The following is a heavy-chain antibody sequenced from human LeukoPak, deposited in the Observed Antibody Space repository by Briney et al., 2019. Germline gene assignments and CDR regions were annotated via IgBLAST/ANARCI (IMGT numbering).Heavy chain of an antibody. D-gene: IGHD4-11*01. CDR2: IYPGDSDT. CDR1: GYRFTTYW. Sequence: GESLKISCKGSGYRFTTYWIGWVRQMPGKGLEWMGIIYPGDSDTRYSPSFQGQVTISADKSISTAYLQWSSLKASDTAMYYCARPFYSHYGGFDYWGQGTLVTVSS. J-gene: IGHJ4*02. V-gene: IGHV5-51*01. CDR3: ARPFYSHYGGFDY.